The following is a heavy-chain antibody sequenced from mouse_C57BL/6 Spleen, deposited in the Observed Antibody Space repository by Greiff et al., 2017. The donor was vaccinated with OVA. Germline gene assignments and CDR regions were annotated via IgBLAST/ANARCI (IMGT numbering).Heavy chain of an antibody. V-gene: IGHV5-17*01. CDR3: AREDGYYVDY. J-gene: IGHJ2*01. CDR2: ISSGSSTI. CDR1: GFTFSDYG. Sequence: VQLKESGGGLVKPGGSLKLSCAASGFTFSDYGMHWVRQAPEKGLEWVAYISSGSSTIYYADTVKGRFTISRDNAKNTLFLQMTSLRSEDTAMYYCAREDGYYVDYWGQGTTLTVSS. D-gene: IGHD2-3*01.